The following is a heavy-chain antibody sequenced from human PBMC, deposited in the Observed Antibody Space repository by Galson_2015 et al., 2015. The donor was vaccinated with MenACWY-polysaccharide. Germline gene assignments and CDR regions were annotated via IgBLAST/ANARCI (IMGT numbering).Heavy chain of an antibody. J-gene: IGHJ4*02. V-gene: IGHV3-48*03. CDR2: ISSSGSTI. CDR1: GFTFSSYE. D-gene: IGHD3-9*01. Sequence: SLRLACAASGFTFSSYEMNWVRQAPGKGLEWVSYISSSGSTIYYADSVKGRFTISRDNAKNSLYLQMNSLRAEDTAVYYCARVPDYDILTGYFFDYWGQATLVTVSS. CDR3: ARVPDYDILTGYFFDY.